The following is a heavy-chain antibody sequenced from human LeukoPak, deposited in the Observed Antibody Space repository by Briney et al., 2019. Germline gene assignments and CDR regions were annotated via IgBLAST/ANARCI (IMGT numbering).Heavy chain of an antibody. D-gene: IGHD6-19*01. J-gene: IGHJ4*02. CDR2: INHSGST. CDR3: ATGVAVAVLDY. CDR1: GGSFSGYY. Sequence: SETLSLTCAVYGGSFSGYYWSWIRQPPGKGLEWIGEINHSGSTNYNPSLKSRLTISVDTSKNQFSLKLSSVTAADTAVYYCATGVAVAVLDYWGQGTLVTVSS. V-gene: IGHV4-34*01.